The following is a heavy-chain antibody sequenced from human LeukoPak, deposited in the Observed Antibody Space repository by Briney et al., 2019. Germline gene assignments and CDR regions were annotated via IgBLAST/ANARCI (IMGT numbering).Heavy chain of an antibody. V-gene: IGHV1-69*01. CDR1: GGTFSSYA. Sequence: SVKVSCKASGGTFSSYAISWVRQAPGQGLEWMGGIIPIFGTANYAQKFQGRATITADESTSTAYMELSSLRSEDTAVYYCARTRSGWYYFDYWGQGTLVTVSS. CDR2: IIPIFGTA. J-gene: IGHJ4*02. CDR3: ARTRSGWYYFDY. D-gene: IGHD6-19*01.